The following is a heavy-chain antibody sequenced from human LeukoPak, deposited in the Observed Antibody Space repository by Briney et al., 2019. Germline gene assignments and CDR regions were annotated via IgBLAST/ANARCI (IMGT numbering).Heavy chain of an antibody. Sequence: GVSLGLSCAASGFTFSSYAMSGVRQAPGKGREWVSAIRGSGGSTYYADAVKGRFTISRDNAKNTLYLKMNSLRAEDKDVYYCAKDQSGSGSSSGVSDYWGQGTLVTVSS. CDR1: GFTFSSYA. V-gene: IGHV3-23*01. J-gene: IGHJ4*02. CDR2: IRGSGGST. D-gene: IGHD1-26*01. CDR3: AKDQSGSGSSSGVSDY.